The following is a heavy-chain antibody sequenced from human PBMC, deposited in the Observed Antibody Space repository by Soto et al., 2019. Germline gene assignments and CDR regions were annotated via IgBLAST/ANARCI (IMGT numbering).Heavy chain of an antibody. J-gene: IGHJ4*02. CDR3: ASDLAVALIDY. D-gene: IGHD6-19*01. CDR2: ISAYNGNT. CDR1: GYSFTSYG. V-gene: IGHV1-18*01. Sequence: QVQLVQSGAEVKKPGASVKVSCKASGYSFTSYGISWVRQAPGQGLEWKGWISAYNGNTKYAQKLQGRLTMNTDTSTMTAYMVLRSLRSDDTGLYYCASDLAVALIDYWGQETLVTVSS.